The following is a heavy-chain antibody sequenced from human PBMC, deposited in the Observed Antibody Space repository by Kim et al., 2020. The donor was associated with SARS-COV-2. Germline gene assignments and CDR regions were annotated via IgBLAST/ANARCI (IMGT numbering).Heavy chain of an antibody. CDR1: GFTFSSYA. D-gene: IGHD3-3*01. V-gene: IGHV3-23*01. J-gene: IGHJ6*03. CDR2: ISGSGGST. CDR3: AKDGTPASVYYDFWSGYFNGIHYYYYMDV. Sequence: GGSLRLSCAASGFTFSSYAMSWVRQAPGKGLEWVSAISGSGGSTYYADSVKGRFTISRDNSKNTLYLQMNSLRAEDTAVYYCAKDGTPASVYYDFWSGYFNGIHYYYYMDVWGKGTTVTVSS.